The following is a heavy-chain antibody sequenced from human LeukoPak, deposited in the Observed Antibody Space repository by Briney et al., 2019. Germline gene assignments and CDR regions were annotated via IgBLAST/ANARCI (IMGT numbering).Heavy chain of an antibody. Sequence: PSETLSLTCAVYGGSFSGWYWSWLRQPAGKGLEWVGENNHSGSTNYNPSLKSRVTISVDTSNNPFALKLSAVTAADTAGYYCATNHQGHTVDVTRNNAFDTWGQGTLVTVSS. CDR3: ATNHQGHTVDVTRNNAFDT. D-gene: IGHD2-21*02. V-gene: IGHV4-34*01. J-gene: IGHJ3*02. CDR1: GGSFSGWY. CDR2: NNHSGST.